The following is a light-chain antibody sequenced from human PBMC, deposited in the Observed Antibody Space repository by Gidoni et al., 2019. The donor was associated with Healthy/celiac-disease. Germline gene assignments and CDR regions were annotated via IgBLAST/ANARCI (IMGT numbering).Light chain of an antibody. CDR2: GAS. Sequence: EIVMTPSPATLSVSPGERATLSCRASQSVSSNLAWYQQKPGQAPRLLIYGASTRATGIPASFSGSGSGTEFPLTISSLQSEDFAVYYCQQYNNWPQTFGQGTKVEIK. CDR1: QSVSSN. CDR3: QQYNNWPQT. J-gene: IGKJ1*01. V-gene: IGKV3-15*01.